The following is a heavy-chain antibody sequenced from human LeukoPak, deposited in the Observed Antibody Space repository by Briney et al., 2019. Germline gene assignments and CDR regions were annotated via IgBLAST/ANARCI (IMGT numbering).Heavy chain of an antibody. Sequence: GASVKVSCKASGSTFTSYGISWVRQAPGQGLEWMEWISAYNGNTNYAQKLQGRVTMTTDTSTTTAYMELRSLRSDATAVYYCARGDDYVWGSYRELDYWGQGTLVTVSS. CDR3: ARGDDYVWGSYRELDY. V-gene: IGHV1-18*01. CDR1: GSTFTSYG. D-gene: IGHD3-16*02. J-gene: IGHJ4*02. CDR2: ISAYNGNT.